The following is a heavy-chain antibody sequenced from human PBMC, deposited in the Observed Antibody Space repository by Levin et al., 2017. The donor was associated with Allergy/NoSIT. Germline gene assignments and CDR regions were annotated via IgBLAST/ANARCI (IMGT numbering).Heavy chain of an antibody. V-gene: IGHV3-66*01. CDR1: GFTVSSNH. Sequence: PGGSLRLSCAASGFTVSSNHMSWVRQAPGKGLEWVSVLYSGGSAYYADSVKGRFTISRDNSKNTLYLQMNSLRVEDTAVYYCARSYGGKYYFDYWGQGTLVTVSS. CDR2: LYSGGSA. CDR3: ARSYGGKYYFDY. D-gene: IGHD3-16*01. J-gene: IGHJ4*02.